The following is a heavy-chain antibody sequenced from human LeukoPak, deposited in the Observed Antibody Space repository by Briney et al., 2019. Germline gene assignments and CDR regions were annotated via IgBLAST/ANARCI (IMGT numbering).Heavy chain of an antibody. CDR3: AKDHNLGGYVLFDN. J-gene: IGHJ4*02. V-gene: IGHV3-23*01. CDR2: ISGRGDTT. CDR1: GFTFNNYA. D-gene: IGHD3-22*01. Sequence: GGSLRLSCVGSGFTFNNYAMSWVRQTPGKGLEWVSAISGRGDTTFYADAMKGRFTISRDNSQNTLYLQMNSLRAEDTAVYYCAKDHNLGGYVLFDNWGQGTLVTVSS.